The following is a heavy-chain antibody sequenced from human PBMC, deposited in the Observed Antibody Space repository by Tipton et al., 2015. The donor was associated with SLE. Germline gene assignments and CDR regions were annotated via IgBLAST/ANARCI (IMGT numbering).Heavy chain of an antibody. V-gene: IGHV4-59*08. CDR3: ARGMVTWRGAIIGVDV. J-gene: IGHJ6*02. Sequence: TLSLTCSVSGGSISSNYWISIRQPPGKGLEWIGYISDGGGTNHNPSLKSRVTISIDPAKNKFSLKLTSVTAADTAVYYCARGMVTWRGAIIGVDVWGQGTKVNVSS. CDR2: ISDGGGT. D-gene: IGHD2-21*02. CDR1: GGSISSNY.